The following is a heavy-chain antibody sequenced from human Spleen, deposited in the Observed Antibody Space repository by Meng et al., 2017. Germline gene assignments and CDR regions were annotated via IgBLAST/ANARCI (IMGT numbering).Heavy chain of an antibody. CDR1: GGSISSNNW. Sequence: QLQLQESGPGRVKLSGTRALTCAVSGGSISSNNWGSWVRQPPGKGLEWIGEIYHSGSTNYNPSLKSRVTMSVDKSKNQFSLKLSSVTAADTAVYYCASQVFSGLNWFGPWGQGTLVTVSS. V-gene: IGHV4-4*02. D-gene: IGHD3-10*01. CDR3: ASQVFSGLNWFGP. J-gene: IGHJ5*02. CDR2: IYHSGST.